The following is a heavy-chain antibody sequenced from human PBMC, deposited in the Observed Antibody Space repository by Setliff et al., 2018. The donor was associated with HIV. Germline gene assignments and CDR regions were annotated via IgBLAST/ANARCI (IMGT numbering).Heavy chain of an antibody. D-gene: IGHD5-18*01. V-gene: IGHV1-69*10. CDR1: GGTFSSYA. CDR2: IIPILGIA. J-gene: IGHJ3*02. Sequence: SVKVSCKASGGTFSSYAISWVRQAPGQGLEWMGGIIPILGIANYAQKFQGRVTITADESTSTAYMELSSLRSEDTAVYYCARDTNSGYSYENSDGLSFDIWGQGTMVTVSS. CDR3: ARDTNSGYSYENSDGLSFDI.